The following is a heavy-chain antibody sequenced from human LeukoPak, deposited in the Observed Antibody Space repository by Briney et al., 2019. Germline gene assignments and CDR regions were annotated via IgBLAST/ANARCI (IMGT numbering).Heavy chain of an antibody. J-gene: IGHJ4*02. V-gene: IGHV4-34*01. CDR3: ARDYDGSGFFDY. Sequence: PSETLSLTCAVYGGSFSGYYWSWIRQPPGKGLEWIGEINHSGSTNYNPSLKSRVTISVDTSKNQFSLKLTSVTAADTAIYYCARDYDGSGFFDYWGQGATVTVSS. CDR2: INHSGST. D-gene: IGHD3-10*01. CDR1: GGSFSGYY.